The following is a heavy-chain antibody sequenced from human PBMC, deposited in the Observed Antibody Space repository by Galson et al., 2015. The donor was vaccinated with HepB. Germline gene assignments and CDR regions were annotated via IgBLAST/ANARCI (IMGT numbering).Heavy chain of an antibody. CDR1: GFTFSNAY. J-gene: IGHJ6*03. V-gene: IGHV3-15*01. CDR2: IKTISDGGTT. CDR3: TTDGPYGDYARHYYFYYMDV. Sequence: SLRLSCAASGFTFSNAYMSWVRQAPGKGLEWVGRIKTISDGGTTDYAAPVKGRFTISRDDLKDTLYLQMNSLKTEDTGVYYCTTDGPYGDYARHYYFYYMDVWGKGTTVTVSS. D-gene: IGHD4-17*01.